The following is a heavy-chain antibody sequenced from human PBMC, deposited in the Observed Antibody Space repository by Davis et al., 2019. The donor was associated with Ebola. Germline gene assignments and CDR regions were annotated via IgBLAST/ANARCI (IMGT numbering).Heavy chain of an antibody. CDR3: ARAGYYDFSSMDV. CDR1: GYSFTSYW. Sequence: GESLKISCKSSGYSFTSYWIGWVRQMPGKGLEWMGIIYPGDSDTRYSPSFQGQVTISADKSISTAYLQWSSLKASDTAMYYCARAGYYDFSSMDVWGQGTTVTVSS. V-gene: IGHV5-51*01. J-gene: IGHJ6*02. CDR2: IYPGDSDT. D-gene: IGHD3-3*01.